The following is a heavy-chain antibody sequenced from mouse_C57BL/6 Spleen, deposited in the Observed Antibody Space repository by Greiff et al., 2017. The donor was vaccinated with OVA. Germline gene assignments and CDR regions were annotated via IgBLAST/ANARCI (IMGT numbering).Heavy chain of an antibody. CDR2: IRNKANGYTT. Sequence: EVKLVESGGGLVQPGGSLSLSCAASGFTFTDYYMSWVRQPPGKALEWLGFIRNKANGYTTEYSASVKGRFTISRDNSQSILYLQMNALRAEDSATYYCARYKSNYNYYAMDYWGQGTSVTVSS. CDR3: ARYKSNYNYYAMDY. D-gene: IGHD2-5*01. J-gene: IGHJ4*01. V-gene: IGHV7-3*01. CDR1: GFTFTDYY.